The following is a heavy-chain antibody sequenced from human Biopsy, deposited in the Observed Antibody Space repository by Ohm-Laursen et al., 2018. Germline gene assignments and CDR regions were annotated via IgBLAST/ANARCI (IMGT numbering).Heavy chain of an antibody. J-gene: IGHJ5*02. V-gene: IGHV1-2*02. D-gene: IGHD3-22*01. Sequence: ASVKVSCKTSGYTFTGYHVHWVRQAPGQGLEWMGWINAKTGDTNYAQRFQGRVTMTRDTSISTAYVDLSSLRSDDTAVYYCTRGGYYYDSLAYYYWFDPWGQGTLVTVSS. CDR3: TRGGYYYDSLAYYYWFDP. CDR1: GYTFTGYH. CDR2: INAKTGDT.